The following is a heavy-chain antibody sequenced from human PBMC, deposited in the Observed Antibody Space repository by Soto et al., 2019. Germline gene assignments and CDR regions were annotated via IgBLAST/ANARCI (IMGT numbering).Heavy chain of an antibody. CDR1: GFTVSSKY. V-gene: IGHV3-66*01. Sequence: GGSLRLSCAASGFTVSSKYMSWVRQAPGKGLEWVSLIQSGGPTYYADSVKGRFTISRDTSENTVHLQMDSLRAEDTAVYYCARDDVLCDGARCYGVPLDAWGKGTTVTV. J-gene: IGHJ6*03. CDR2: IQSGGPT. D-gene: IGHD2-15*01. CDR3: ARDDVLCDGARCYGVPLDA.